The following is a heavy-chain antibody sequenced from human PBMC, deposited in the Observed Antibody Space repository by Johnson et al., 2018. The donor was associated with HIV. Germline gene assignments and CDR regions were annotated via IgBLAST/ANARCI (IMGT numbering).Heavy chain of an antibody. CDR3: AREGPSERAGFDI. J-gene: IGHJ3*02. V-gene: IGHV3-11*04. CDR2: ISNSAITL. Sequence: QVQLVESGGGLVKPGGSLKLSCATSGFTFSDYYMSWIRQAPGKGLEWLSYISNSAITLYYADSVKGRFAISRDTSKNTLCLQMNSLRADDTAVYYCAREGPSERAGFDIWGQGTMVTVSS. CDR1: GFTFSDYY.